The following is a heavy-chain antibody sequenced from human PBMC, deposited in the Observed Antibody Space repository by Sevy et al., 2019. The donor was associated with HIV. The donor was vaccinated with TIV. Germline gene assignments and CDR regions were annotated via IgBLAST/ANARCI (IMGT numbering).Heavy chain of an antibody. CDR1: GFTFSSYA. D-gene: IGHD2-2*01. V-gene: IGHV3-23*01. CDR2: ISGSGGST. Sequence: GGSLRLSCAASGFTFSSYAMSRVRQAPGKGLEWVSAISGSGGSTYYADSVKGRFTISRDNSKNTLYLQMNSLRAEDTAVYYCAKDLEKVYCSSTSCGSYAFDIWGQGTMVTVSS. J-gene: IGHJ3*02. CDR3: AKDLEKVYCSSTSCGSYAFDI.